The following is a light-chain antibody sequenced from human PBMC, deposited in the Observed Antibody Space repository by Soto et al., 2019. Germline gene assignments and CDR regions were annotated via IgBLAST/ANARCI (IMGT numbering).Light chain of an antibody. CDR3: HSYDSSLSGSV. V-gene: IGLV1-40*01. CDR1: SSNIGAGYD. Sequence: QSALTQPPSVSGAPGQRGTISCTGSSSNIGAGYDVHWYQQLPGTVPKLLIYGNSNRPSGVPDRFSGSKSGTSASLAITGLQAEDEADYYCHSYDSSLSGSVFGGGTQLTVL. J-gene: IGLJ3*02. CDR2: GNS.